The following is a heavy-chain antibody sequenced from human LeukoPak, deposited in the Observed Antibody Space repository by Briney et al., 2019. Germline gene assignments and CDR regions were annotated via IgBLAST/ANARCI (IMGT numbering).Heavy chain of an antibody. J-gene: IGHJ4*02. V-gene: IGHV3-53*05. Sequence: GGALRLSCAASGVTLRNNYMTWGRQAPGKGVEWVSVIYSGGSTYYANPVKGRFTISRDNTKNPLYLQMHSLRAEDTAVYYCAKARNNWDVDYWGEGTLVTVSS. CDR2: IYSGGST. D-gene: IGHD1-20*01. CDR1: GVTLRNNY. CDR3: AKARNNWDVDY.